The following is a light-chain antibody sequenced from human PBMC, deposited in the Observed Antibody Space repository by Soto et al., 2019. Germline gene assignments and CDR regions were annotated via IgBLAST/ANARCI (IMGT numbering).Light chain of an antibody. V-gene: IGLV4-60*02. CDR3: ETWDSNTRV. Sequence: QSVLTQSSSASASLGSSVKLTCTLSSGHSSYIIAWHQQQPGKAPRYLMKLEGSGSYNKGSGVPDRLSGSSSGADRYLTISNLQFEDEADYYCETWDSNTRVFGGGTTLTVL. J-gene: IGLJ3*02. CDR1: SGHSSYI. CDR2: LEGSGSY.